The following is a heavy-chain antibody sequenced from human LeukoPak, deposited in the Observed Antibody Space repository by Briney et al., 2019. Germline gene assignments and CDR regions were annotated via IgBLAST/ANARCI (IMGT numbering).Heavy chain of an antibody. V-gene: IGHV3-23*01. CDR2: ISTSGDST. D-gene: IGHD1-14*01. CDR1: GFTFSTYS. CDR3: AKRREAGIGSLYYFGS. J-gene: IGHJ4*02. Sequence: GGSLRLSCAASGFTFSTYSMSWVRQAPGKGLEWVSAISTSGDSTYYTDSVKGRFTIFRDNSKNTLYLQMNSLRAEDTPLYYCAKRREAGIGSLYYFGSWGQGTLVTVSS.